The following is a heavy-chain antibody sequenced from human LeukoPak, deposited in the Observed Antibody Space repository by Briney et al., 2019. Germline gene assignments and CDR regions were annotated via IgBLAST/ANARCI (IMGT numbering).Heavy chain of an antibody. V-gene: IGHV3-21*01. CDR1: GFTFSSYS. J-gene: IGHJ4*01. CDR2: ISSNSRYI. CDR3: ARGPGGSGSYYDY. Sequence: GGSLRLSCAASGFTFSSYSMNWVRQAPGKGLEWVSYISSNSRYIYYADSVKGRFTISRDNAKNSLYLQMNSLRTEDAAVYYCARGPGGSGSYYDYWGQEPWSPSPQ. D-gene: IGHD3-10*01.